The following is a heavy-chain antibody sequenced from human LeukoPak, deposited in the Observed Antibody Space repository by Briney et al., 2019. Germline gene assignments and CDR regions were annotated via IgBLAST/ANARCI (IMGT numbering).Heavy chain of an antibody. J-gene: IGHJ3*02. D-gene: IGHD3-9*01. CDR1: GGSISSSNW. V-gene: IGHV4-4*02. CDR3: EGDGGEGNYDILTGYYIEGHDPFDI. Sequence: PSGTLSLTCAVSGGSISSSNWWSWVRPPPGKGLEWIGEIYHSGSTNYNPSLKSRVTISVDKSKNQVSLKLSSVTAADTAMYYCEGDGGEGNYDILTGYYIEGHDPFDIWGQGTMVTVSS. CDR2: IYHSGST.